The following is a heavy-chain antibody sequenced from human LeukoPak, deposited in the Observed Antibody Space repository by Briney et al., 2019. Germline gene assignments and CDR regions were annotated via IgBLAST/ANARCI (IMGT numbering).Heavy chain of an antibody. CDR3: AREVATGFSCFDY. Sequence: GGSLRLSCAASGFTVNSSYMNWVRQAPGKGLEWVSLIYGGGSTYYADSVKGRFTISRDNSKNTLYLQMNSLRAEDTAVYYCAREVATGFSCFDYWGQGTLVTVSS. J-gene: IGHJ4*02. CDR1: GFTVNSSY. D-gene: IGHD2-21*02. V-gene: IGHV3-53*01. CDR2: IYGGGST.